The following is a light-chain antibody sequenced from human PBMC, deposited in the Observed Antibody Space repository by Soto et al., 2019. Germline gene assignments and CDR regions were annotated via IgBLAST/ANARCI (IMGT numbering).Light chain of an antibody. V-gene: IGKV2-28*01. CDR2: LGS. J-gene: IGKJ4*01. CDR3: MQALQTPLT. Sequence: DIVMTQSPLSLPVTPGEPASISCRSSQSLLHSNGYNYLDWYLQKPGQPPQLLIYLGSNRASGVTDRFSGSGSGTDFTLKINRVEAEDVGVYFCMQALQTPLTFGGGTKVEIK. CDR1: QSLLHSNGYNY.